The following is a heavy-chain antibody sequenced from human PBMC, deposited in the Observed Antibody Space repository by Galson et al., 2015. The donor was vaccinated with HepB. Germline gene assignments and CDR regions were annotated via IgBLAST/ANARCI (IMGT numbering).Heavy chain of an antibody. J-gene: IGHJ4*02. CDR3: VKDRERGIQLWFHRGFADY. V-gene: IGHV3-64D*06. CDR1: GFTFSAFA. D-gene: IGHD5-18*01. CDR2: IGGNGASS. Sequence: SLRLSCAASGFTFSAFAMHWVRQAPVKGLEFVSGIGGNGASSYYADSVKGRSTISRDNSKNTLYLELHSLTPDDTAVYYCVKDRERGIQLWFHRGFADYLGQGTPVTVSS.